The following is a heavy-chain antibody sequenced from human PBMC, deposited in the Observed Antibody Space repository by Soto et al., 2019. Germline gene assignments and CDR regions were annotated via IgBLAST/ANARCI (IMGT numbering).Heavy chain of an antibody. CDR3: ARRAETNGWNGFGADKYYFDF. J-gene: IGHJ4*02. Sequence: VASVKVSCKASGYTFTSYDIYWVRQATGQGLEWMGWLNPNTGDSAYAQEFQGRISVTSDTSINTVHMELSSLRSEDTAVYYCARRAETNGWNGFGADKYYFDFWGQGTLVTVSS. CDR1: GYTFTSYD. D-gene: IGHD1-1*01. CDR2: LNPNTGDS. V-gene: IGHV1-8*01.